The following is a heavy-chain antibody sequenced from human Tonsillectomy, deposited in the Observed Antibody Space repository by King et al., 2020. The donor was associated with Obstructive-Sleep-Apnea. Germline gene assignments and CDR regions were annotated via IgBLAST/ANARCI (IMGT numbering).Heavy chain of an antibody. Sequence: QLQESGPGLVKPSETLSLTCTVSGGSISSYYWSWIRQPPGKGLEGSGDIFCSGRTNFNPSLRSRVTMSVETSKNQVSLMLSSVTAADTAVYYCARDRWFSGSSWFDPWGQGTLVSVSS. CDR2: IFCSGRT. J-gene: IGHJ5*02. D-gene: IGHD6-25*01. V-gene: IGHV4-59*01. CDR3: ARDRWFSGSSWFDP. CDR1: GGSISSYY.